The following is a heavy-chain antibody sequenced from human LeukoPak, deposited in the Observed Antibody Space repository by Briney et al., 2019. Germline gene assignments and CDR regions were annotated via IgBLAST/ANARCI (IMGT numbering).Heavy chain of an antibody. CDR1: GGSISSGGYY. V-gene: IGHV4-31*03. CDR2: IYYSGST. Sequence: SETLSLTCTVSGGSISSGGYYWSWIRQHPGKGLEWIGYIYYSGSTYYNPSLKSRVTISVDTSKNQFSLKLSSVTAADTAVYYCARGPPGYYDSSGYYPYWGQGTLVTVSS. D-gene: IGHD3-22*01. CDR3: ARGPPGYYDSSGYYPY. J-gene: IGHJ4*02.